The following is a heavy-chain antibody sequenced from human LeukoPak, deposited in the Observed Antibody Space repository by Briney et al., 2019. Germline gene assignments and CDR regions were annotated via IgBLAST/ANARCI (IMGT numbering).Heavy chain of an antibody. D-gene: IGHD1-26*01. V-gene: IGHV5-51*01. CDR1: GYSFTTYW. CDR2: IYPGESDT. CDR3: ARHQYSGTFYNAFDI. Sequence: GESLKISCKGSGYSFTTYWIGWVRQMPGKGLGLLGVIYPGESDTRYSPSFQGQVTISADRSISTAYLQWSSLKASDTAMYYCARHQYSGTFYNAFDIWGQGTMVTVSS. J-gene: IGHJ3*02.